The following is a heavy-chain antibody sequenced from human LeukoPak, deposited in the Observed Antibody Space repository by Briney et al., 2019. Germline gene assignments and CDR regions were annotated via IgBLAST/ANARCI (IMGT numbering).Heavy chain of an antibody. V-gene: IGHV1-69*05. CDR2: IIPIFGTA. CDR1: GGTFSSYA. Sequence: GASVKVSCKASGGTFSSYAISWVRQAPGQGLEWMGGIIPIFGTANYAQKFQGRVTITTDESTSTAYMGLSSLRSEDTAVYYCAGDRLTTVTGEDWFDPWSQGTLVTFSS. CDR3: AGDRLTTVTGEDWFDP. J-gene: IGHJ5*02. D-gene: IGHD4-11*01.